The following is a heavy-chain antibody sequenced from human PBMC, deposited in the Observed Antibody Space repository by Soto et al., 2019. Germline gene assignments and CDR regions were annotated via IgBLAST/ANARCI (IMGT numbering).Heavy chain of an antibody. CDR2: ISSSHT. D-gene: IGHD3-16*01. Sequence: DVQLVESGGGLVQPGESLRLSCTASGITFSSYSMNWVRQAPGTGLEWLSYISSSHTAYADSVKGRFTISRDNAKNSVYLQMNGLRDEDTDVYYCLGDQGVHAAMAHGNYWGRGTRVTVSS. V-gene: IGHV3-48*02. CDR1: GITFSSYS. CDR3: LGDQGVHAAMAHGNY. J-gene: IGHJ4*02.